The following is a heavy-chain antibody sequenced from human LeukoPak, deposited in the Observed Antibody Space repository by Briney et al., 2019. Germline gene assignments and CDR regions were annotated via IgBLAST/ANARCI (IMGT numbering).Heavy chain of an antibody. J-gene: IGHJ4*02. CDR2: IYYSGST. CDR1: GSSISSGGYY. Sequence: SETLSLTCTVSGSSISSGGYYWGWIRQPPGKGLEWIGSIYYSGSTYYNPSLKSRVTISVDTSKSQFSLKLNSVTAADTAVYYCASPGGGPTKYWGQGTLVTVSS. D-gene: IGHD3-16*01. CDR3: ASPGGGPTKY. V-gene: IGHV4-39*01.